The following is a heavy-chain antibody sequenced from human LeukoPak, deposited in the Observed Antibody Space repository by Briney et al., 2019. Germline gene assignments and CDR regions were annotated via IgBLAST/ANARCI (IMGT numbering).Heavy chain of an antibody. Sequence: GGSLRLSCAASGFTFSSYAMSWVRQAPGKGLEWVSAISGSGGSTYYADSVKGRFTISRDNSKNTLYLQMNSLRVEDSAVYYCATERPDSRVLDYWGQGLVVTVSS. J-gene: IGHJ4*02. D-gene: IGHD3-10*01. CDR1: GFTFSSYA. CDR3: ATERPDSRVLDY. V-gene: IGHV3-23*01. CDR2: ISGSGGST.